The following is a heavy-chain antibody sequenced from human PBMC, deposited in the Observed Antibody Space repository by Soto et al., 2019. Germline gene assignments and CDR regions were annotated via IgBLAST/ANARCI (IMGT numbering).Heavy chain of an antibody. V-gene: IGHV3-23*01. CDR2: ISGSGGST. J-gene: IGHJ4*02. D-gene: IGHD5-12*01. Sequence: GGSLRLSCAASGSTFSSYAMSWVRQAPGKGLEWVSAISGSGGSTYYADSVKGRFTISRDNSKNTLYLQMNSLRAEDTAVYYCAKAISKRWLQSYFDYWGQGTLVTVSS. CDR3: AKAISKRWLQSYFDY. CDR1: GSTFSSYA.